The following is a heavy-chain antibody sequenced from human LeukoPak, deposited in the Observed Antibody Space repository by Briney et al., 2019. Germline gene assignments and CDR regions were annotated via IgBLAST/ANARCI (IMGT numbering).Heavy chain of an antibody. D-gene: IGHD3-3*01. V-gene: IGHV4-61*01. J-gene: IGHJ4*02. CDR1: GCSVSSGSSY. Sequence: SEALSLTCIVSGCSVSSGSSYWTWIRQPPGKGLEWLGYIYYSGSTYYNPSLKSRLTLLVDTSKNQFSLRLSSVTAADTAVYYCARTWNGCDDYWGQGTLVTVSS. CDR3: ARTWNGCDDY. CDR2: IYYSGST.